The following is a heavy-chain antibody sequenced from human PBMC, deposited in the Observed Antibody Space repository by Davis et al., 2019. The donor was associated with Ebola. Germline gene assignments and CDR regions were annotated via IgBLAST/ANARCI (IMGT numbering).Heavy chain of an antibody. Sequence: GESLKISCAASGFTFSSFGMHWVRQAPGKGLEWVAVISYDGSRRYYADSVKGRFTISRDNSKNTMYLQMNSLRAKDTAVYSCARDEVYTNYGSRFDFWGQGTLVAVSS. CDR3: ARDEVYTNYGSRFDF. CDR1: GFTFSSFG. J-gene: IGHJ4*02. CDR2: ISYDGSRR. V-gene: IGHV3-30*03. D-gene: IGHD4-11*01.